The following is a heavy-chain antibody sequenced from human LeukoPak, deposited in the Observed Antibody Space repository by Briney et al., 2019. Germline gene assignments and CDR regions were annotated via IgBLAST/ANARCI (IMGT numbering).Heavy chain of an antibody. Sequence: SETLSLTCAVYGGSFSGYYWSWIRQPPGKGLEWIGEINHSGSTNYNPSLKSRVTISVDTSKNQFSLKLCSVTAADTAVYYCARRRRPYSRLAHFDYWGQGTLVTVSS. CDR2: INHSGST. J-gene: IGHJ4*02. CDR3: ARRRRPYSRLAHFDY. CDR1: GGSFSGYY. V-gene: IGHV4-34*01. D-gene: IGHD3-22*01.